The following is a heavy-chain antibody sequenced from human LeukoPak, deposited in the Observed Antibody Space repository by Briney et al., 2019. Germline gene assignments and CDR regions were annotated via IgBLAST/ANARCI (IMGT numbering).Heavy chain of an antibody. V-gene: IGHV3-33*01. Sequence: SGGSLRLSCAASGFTFSSYGMHWVRQAPGKGLEWVAVIWYDGSNKYYADSVKGRFTISRDNSKNTLYLQMNSLRAEDTAVYYCARDWMGTTRLAGDYWGQGTLVTVSS. J-gene: IGHJ4*02. CDR3: ARDWMGTTRLAGDY. CDR2: IWYDGSNK. D-gene: IGHD1-26*01. CDR1: GFTFSSYG.